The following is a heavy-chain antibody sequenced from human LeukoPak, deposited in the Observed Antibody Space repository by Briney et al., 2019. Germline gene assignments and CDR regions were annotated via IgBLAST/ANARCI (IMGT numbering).Heavy chain of an antibody. Sequence: ASVKVSCKASGYTFTSYGISWVRQAPGQGLEWMVWISAYNGNTNYAQKLQGRVTMTTDTSTSTAYMELRSLRSDDTAVYYCARDRRNVVVPAVAFDYWGQGTLVTVSS. V-gene: IGHV1-18*04. CDR2: ISAYNGNT. J-gene: IGHJ4*02. CDR1: GYTFTSYG. CDR3: ARDRRNVVVPAVAFDY. D-gene: IGHD2-2*01.